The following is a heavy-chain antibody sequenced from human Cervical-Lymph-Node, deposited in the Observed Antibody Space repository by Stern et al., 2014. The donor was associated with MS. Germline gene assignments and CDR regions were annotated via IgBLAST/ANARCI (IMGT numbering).Heavy chain of an antibody. CDR1: GGSFSMDT. J-gene: IGHJ4*02. D-gene: IGHD6-13*01. CDR2: LTPMFGTS. Sequence: QVQLVQSGAEVTKPGSSVKVSCKASGGSFSMDTISWVRQAPGQGLEWMGGLTPMFGTSTYAQKFQGRVTTTADVSTSTAYMELTSLRSEDTAVYFCARDQGGIADSWGQGTLVIVSS. V-gene: IGHV1-69*01. CDR3: ARDQGGIADS.